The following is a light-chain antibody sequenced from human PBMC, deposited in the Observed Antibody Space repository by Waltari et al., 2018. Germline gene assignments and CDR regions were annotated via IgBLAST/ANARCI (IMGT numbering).Light chain of an antibody. CDR3: QQYFTTPWT. CDR1: QSVLYSSNNKNY. CDR2: WAS. V-gene: IGKV4-1*01. J-gene: IGKJ1*01. Sequence: DIVMTQSPDSLAVSLGERATINCNSSQSVLYSSNNKNYLSWYQQKPGQPPKLLIYWASTRESGVPDRIRGSGSGTDFTLTITSLQAEDVAIYYCQQYFTTPWTFGRGTKVEIK.